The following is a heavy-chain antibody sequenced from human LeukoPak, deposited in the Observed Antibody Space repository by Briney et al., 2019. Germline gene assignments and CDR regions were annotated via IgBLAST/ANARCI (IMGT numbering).Heavy chain of an antibody. D-gene: IGHD3-22*01. CDR3: ARTYDSRAYFPYYFNY. J-gene: IGHJ4*02. CDR2: FCYSGTT. V-gene: IGHV4-31*03. CDR1: GVSISSGGYC. Sequence: SETLSLTCTVSGVSISSGGYCWSWIRQHPGKGLEWIVYFCYSGTTYYTPSLKSRVTISVDTSKHQFSLKLSSVTAADTAVYYCARTYDSRAYFPYYFNYWGQGTLVTVSS.